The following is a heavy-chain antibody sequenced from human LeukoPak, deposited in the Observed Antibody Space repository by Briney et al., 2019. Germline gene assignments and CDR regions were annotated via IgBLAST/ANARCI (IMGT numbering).Heavy chain of an antibody. CDR3: ARDLKSGSYLADAFDI. CDR1: GYTFTGYY. CDR2: INPNSGGT. J-gene: IGHJ3*02. D-gene: IGHD1-26*01. Sequence: ASVKVSCKASGYTFTGYYMHWVRQAPGQGLEWMGWINPNSGGTNYAQKLQGRVTMTTDTSTSTAYMELRSLRSDDTAVYYCARDLKSGSYLADAFDIWGQGTMVTVSS. V-gene: IGHV1-2*02.